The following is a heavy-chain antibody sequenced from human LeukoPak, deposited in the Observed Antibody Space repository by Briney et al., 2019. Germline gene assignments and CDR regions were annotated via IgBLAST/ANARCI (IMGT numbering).Heavy chain of an antibody. J-gene: IGHJ1*01. CDR2: VSVNSGYT. Sequence: ASVKVSCKASGDTLANYGFTWVRQAPGHGLEWVGWVSVNSGYTTSAQKFQGRVTLTTDSSTNTGYMELRSLTSDDTAVYYCSRSTSIAILREWWGQGTLVIVSS. V-gene: IGHV1-18*01. CDR1: GDTLANYG. CDR3: SRSTSIAILREW. D-gene: IGHD3-3*01.